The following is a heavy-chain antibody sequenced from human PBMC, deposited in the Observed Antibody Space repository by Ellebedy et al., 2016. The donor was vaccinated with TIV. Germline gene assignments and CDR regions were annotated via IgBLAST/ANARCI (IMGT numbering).Heavy chain of an antibody. D-gene: IGHD1-26*01. CDR3: AKDLVRCLYGQAIVGAQLFDY. V-gene: IGHV3-23*01. J-gene: IGHJ4*02. CDR1: GFIFNHYS. CDR2: ITESGGNT. Sequence: GESLKISCAASGFIFNHYSMNWVRQAPGKGLEWVSSITESGGNTYYADSVKGRFTISRDNSKNILYLQMNSLTVEDTAVYYCAKDLVRCLYGQAIVGAQLFDYWGPGTLVTVSS.